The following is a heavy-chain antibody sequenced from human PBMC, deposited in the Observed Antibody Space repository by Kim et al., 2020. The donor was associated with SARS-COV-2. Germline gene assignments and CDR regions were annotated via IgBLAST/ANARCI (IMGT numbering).Heavy chain of an antibody. D-gene: IGHD3-10*01. CDR3: SAGHTYYWDY. CDR2: IGSTGGT. V-gene: IGHV3-23*01. CDR1: GFPFSRHA. Sequence: GGSLRLSCAASGFPFSRHAMSWARQAAGKGLEWVSAIGSTGGTYYADSAKGRFTISTDNSKNTLYLQLNSLWAADTTASFCSAGHTYYWDYWGEGTLVT. J-gene: IGHJ4*02.